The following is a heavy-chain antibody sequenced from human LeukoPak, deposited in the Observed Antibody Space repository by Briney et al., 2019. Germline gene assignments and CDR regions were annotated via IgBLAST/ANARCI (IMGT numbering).Heavy chain of an antibody. J-gene: IGHJ5*02. CDR1: GGSISSYY. V-gene: IGHV4-59*08. CDR3: ARHVGYGNNWFDP. D-gene: IGHD5-18*01. CDR2: IYYSGTT. Sequence: SETLSLTCTVSGGSISSYYWSWIRQPPGKGPEWIGYIYYSGTTNYNPSLKSRVTISVDTSKNQFSLKLRSVTAADTAVYYCARHVGYGNNWFDPWGQGTLVTVSS.